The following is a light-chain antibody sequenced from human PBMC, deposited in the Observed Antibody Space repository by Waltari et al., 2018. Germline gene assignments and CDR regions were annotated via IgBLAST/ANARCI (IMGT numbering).Light chain of an antibody. CDR1: SPNIGAGYA. Sequence: QSVLTQPPSVSGAPGQSVTISCPGSSPNIGAGYAVQWYQQIPGSAPKVLIYRDDNRPSGVPGRFSGSKSGTSASLSVTGLHVEDEADYFCQSFDRDLNAVLFGGGTKLTVL. CDR2: RDD. V-gene: IGLV1-40*01. CDR3: QSFDRDLNAVL. J-gene: IGLJ2*01.